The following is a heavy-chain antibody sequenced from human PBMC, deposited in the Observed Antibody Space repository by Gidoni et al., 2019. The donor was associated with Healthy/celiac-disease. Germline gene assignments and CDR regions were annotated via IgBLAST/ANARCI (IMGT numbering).Heavy chain of an antibody. J-gene: IGHJ4*02. CDR3: AGYSGYDIGYFDY. Sequence: QVQLVASGGGLVKPGGSMRLSCADSGFPFSDYYMSRISQAPGKGLEWVSDISSSSSYTNYADSVKGRFTISRDNAKNSLYLQMNSLRAEDTAVYYCAGYSGYDIGYFDYWGQGTLVTVSS. V-gene: IGHV3-11*06. CDR1: GFPFSDYY. CDR2: ISSSSSYT. D-gene: IGHD5-12*01.